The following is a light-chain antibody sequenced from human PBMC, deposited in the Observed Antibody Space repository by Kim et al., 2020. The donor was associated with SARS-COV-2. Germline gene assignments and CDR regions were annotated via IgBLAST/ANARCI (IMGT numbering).Light chain of an antibody. J-gene: IGKJ1*01. Sequence: EIVLTQSPGTLSLSPGERATLSCRASQSVSSNYLAWYQQKPGQAPRLLIYGASSRAIGIPDRFSGSGSGTDFTLTISRLEPEDFAVYYCQQFGSSRWTFGQGTKVDIK. CDR1: QSVSSNY. CDR2: GAS. V-gene: IGKV3-20*01. CDR3: QQFGSSRWT.